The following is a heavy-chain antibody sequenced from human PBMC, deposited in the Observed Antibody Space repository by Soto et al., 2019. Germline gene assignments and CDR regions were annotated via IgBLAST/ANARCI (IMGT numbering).Heavy chain of an antibody. Sequence: QVQLQESGPGLVKPSQTLSLTCTVSGGSISSGDYYWSWIRQPPGKGLEWIGYIYYSGSTFYNPSLKCRLTISVDTSKNQFSLKLSAVTAADTAVYYCASERPDGARLDPWGQGTLVTVSS. J-gene: IGHJ5*02. D-gene: IGHD6-6*01. CDR2: IYYSGST. CDR3: ASERPDGARLDP. V-gene: IGHV4-30-4*01. CDR1: GGSISSGDYY.